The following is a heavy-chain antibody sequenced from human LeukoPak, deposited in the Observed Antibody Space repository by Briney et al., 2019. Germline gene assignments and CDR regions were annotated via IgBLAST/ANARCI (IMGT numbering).Heavy chain of an antibody. J-gene: IGHJ4*02. D-gene: IGHD3-10*01. CDR2: ISSSSSTI. CDR1: GFTFSSYS. Sequence: GGSLRLSCAASGFTFSSYSMNWVRQAPGKGLEWVSYISSSSSTISYADSVKGRFTISRDNAKNSLYLQVNSLRDEDTAVYYCARELYGSGSYMDYWGQGTLVTVSS. CDR3: ARELYGSGSYMDY. V-gene: IGHV3-48*02.